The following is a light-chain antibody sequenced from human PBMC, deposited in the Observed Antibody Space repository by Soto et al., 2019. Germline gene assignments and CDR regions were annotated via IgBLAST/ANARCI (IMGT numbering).Light chain of an antibody. CDR2: GAF. CDR3: QQRNIWPPVT. CDR1: PSVTNY. Sequence: EIVLTQSPATLSLSPGERATLSCRASPSVTNYLAWYQQKPGQAPRLLIYGAFNRATGIPARFSGSGSGTDFTLPISSLEPEDFGVYYCQQRNIWPPVTFGQGTRLEIK. J-gene: IGKJ5*01. V-gene: IGKV3-11*01.